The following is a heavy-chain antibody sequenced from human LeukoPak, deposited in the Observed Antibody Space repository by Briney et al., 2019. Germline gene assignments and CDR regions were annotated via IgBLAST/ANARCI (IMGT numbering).Heavy chain of an antibody. CDR3: ARETGHGYNWMGY. J-gene: IGHJ4*02. V-gene: IGHV1-69*13. CDR1: GGTFSIYA. D-gene: IGHD5-24*01. CDR2: IIPFFGTA. Sequence: VASVKVSFTASGGTFSIYAISWARQAPGQGLEWMGGIIPFFGTANSAQXXQGRVTITADESTSTAYMELSSLRSEDTAVYYCARETGHGYNWMGYWGQGTLVTVSS.